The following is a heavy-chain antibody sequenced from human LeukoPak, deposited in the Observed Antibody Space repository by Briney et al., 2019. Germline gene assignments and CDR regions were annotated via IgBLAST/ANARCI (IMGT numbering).Heavy chain of an antibody. CDR3: AREKTDIVVVTSAIPLPDY. CDR2: VWYDGTNK. Sequence: GGSLSLSCAAAGFTFSSDGMQWVRQAPGKVLEWVAVVWYDGTNKYYAGSMKGRFTIARDNSKKTLCRRRNSMRAEDTAVYYCAREKTDIVVVTSAIPLPDYWGQGTLVTVSS. CDR1: GFTFSSDG. V-gene: IGHV3-33*01. D-gene: IGHD2-2*02. J-gene: IGHJ4*03.